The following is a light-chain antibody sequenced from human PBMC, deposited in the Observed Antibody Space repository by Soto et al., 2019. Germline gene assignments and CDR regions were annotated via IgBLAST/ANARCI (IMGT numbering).Light chain of an antibody. Sequence: DIQMTQSPSTLSASVGDRVTITCRASQNVGNWVAWYQQKPGKVPKFLIYDASNLESGVPSRFSGRGSGTEFTLTISSLQPDDLATYYCQRYNSNSRTFGQGTRV. J-gene: IGKJ1*01. CDR1: QNVGNW. CDR2: DAS. CDR3: QRYNSNSRT. V-gene: IGKV1-5*01.